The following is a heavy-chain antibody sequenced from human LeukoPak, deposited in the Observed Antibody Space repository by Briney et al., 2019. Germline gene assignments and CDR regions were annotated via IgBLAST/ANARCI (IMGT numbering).Heavy chain of an antibody. J-gene: IGHJ5*02. V-gene: IGHV3-30*02. D-gene: IGHD2-15*01. Sequence: PGGSLRLSCAASGFTFSSYGMHWVRQAPGKGLEWVAFIRYDGSNKYYTDSVKGRFAISRGNSKNTLYLQMNSLRAEDTAVYYCAKDRSRDLVVGYNWFDPWGQGTLVIVSS. CDR1: GFTFSSYG. CDR3: AKDRSRDLVVGYNWFDP. CDR2: IRYDGSNK.